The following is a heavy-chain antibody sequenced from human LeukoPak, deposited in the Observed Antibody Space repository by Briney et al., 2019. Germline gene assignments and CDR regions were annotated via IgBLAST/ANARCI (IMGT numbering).Heavy chain of an antibody. CDR3: ARVVAAHDAFDI. D-gene: IGHD2-15*01. J-gene: IGHJ3*02. Sequence: SETLSLTCTISGGSISSGGYYWSWIRQLPGEGLEWIGNIFDSGTTYYNPSLKSRITISVDTSKSQFSLKLSSVIAADTAVYYCARVVAAHDAFDIWGQGTMVTVSS. CDR2: IFDSGTT. V-gene: IGHV4-31*03. CDR1: GGSISSGGYY.